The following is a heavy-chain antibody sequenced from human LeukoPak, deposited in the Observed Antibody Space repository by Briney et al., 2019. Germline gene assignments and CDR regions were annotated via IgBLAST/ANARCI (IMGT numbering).Heavy chain of an antibody. CDR2: ISAYNGNT. D-gene: IGHD3-22*01. Sequence: ASVKVSCKASGCTFSSHGYTWVRQAPGQGLEWMGWISAYNGNTDYAQKFQGRVTMTTDTSTSTAYMELRSLRSDDTAVYCCAMAYYHDTSGYQGFHFWGQGTLVTVSS. V-gene: IGHV1-18*01. CDR1: GCTFSSHG. J-gene: IGHJ4*02. CDR3: AMAYYHDTSGYQGFHF.